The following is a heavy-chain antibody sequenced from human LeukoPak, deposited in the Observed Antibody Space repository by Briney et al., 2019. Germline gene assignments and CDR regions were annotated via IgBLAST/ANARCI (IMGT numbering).Heavy chain of an antibody. Sequence: ASVTVSFKASGYTFTSYDINWVRQATGQGLEWMGWMNPNSGNTGYAQKFQGRVTMTRNTSISTAYMELSSLRSEDTAVYYCARRPPIVVVPAAIRDYNWFDPWGQGTLVTVSS. CDR3: ARRPPIVVVPAAIRDYNWFDP. CDR2: MNPNSGNT. J-gene: IGHJ5*02. D-gene: IGHD2-2*02. CDR1: GYTFTSYD. V-gene: IGHV1-8*01.